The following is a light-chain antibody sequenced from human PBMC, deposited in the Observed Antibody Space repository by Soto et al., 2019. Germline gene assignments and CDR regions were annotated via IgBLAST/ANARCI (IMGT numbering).Light chain of an antibody. Sequence: QPVLNHPPAATRTPGRRVTISLFGNSNKIGSNTVNWYQQLPGTAPKLLIYSNNQRPSGVPDRFSGSKSGTSASLAISGLQSDDVADYYGAAENYTLTLRVSGPVTKV. CDR1: SNKIGSNT. CDR2: SNN. V-gene: IGLV1-44*01. CDR3: AAENYTLTLRV. J-gene: IGLJ1*01.